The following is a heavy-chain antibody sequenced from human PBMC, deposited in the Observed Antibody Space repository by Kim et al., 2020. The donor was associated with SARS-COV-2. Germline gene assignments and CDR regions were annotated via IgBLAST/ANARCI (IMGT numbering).Heavy chain of an antibody. CDR3: ARNYYDSSGYYDNYYYYGMDV. V-gene: IGHV5-51*01. Sequence: GESLKISCKGSGYSFTSYWIGWVRQMPGKGLEWMGIIYPGDSDTRYSPSFQGQVTISADKSISTAYLQWSSLKASDTAMHYCARNYYDSSGYYDNYYYYGMDVWGQGTTVTVSS. D-gene: IGHD3-22*01. CDR1: GYSFTSYW. J-gene: IGHJ6*02. CDR2: IYPGDSDT.